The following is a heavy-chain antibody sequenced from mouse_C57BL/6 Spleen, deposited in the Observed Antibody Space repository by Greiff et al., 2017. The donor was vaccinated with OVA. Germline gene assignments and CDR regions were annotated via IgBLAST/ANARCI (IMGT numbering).Heavy chain of an antibody. CDR3: ARSSPAVVAPYYAMDY. D-gene: IGHD1-1*01. Sequence: VQLKQSGAELVKPGASVKLSCTASGFNIQDYYMHWVKQRTEQGLEWIGRIDPEDGDANYAPKFQGKAPITEAPSSNPAYLQLSSLTSEDTAVYYCARSSPAVVAPYYAMDYWGQGTSVTVSS. CDR2: IDPEDGDA. CDR1: GFNIQDYY. V-gene: IGHV14-2*01. J-gene: IGHJ4*01.